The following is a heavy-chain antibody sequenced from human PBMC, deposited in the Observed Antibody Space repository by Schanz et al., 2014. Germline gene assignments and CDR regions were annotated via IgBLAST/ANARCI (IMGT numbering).Heavy chain of an antibody. CDR2: ISHSGRT. J-gene: IGHJ4*02. Sequence: QVQLQQWGAGLLKPSETLSLTCAVYGGSFSGYFWCWTRRSPEKGLEWIGDISHSGRTTYNPSLKSRAPISVDTSKNQFFLKLSSVAAADTAVYYCARHLAESAAAAFDSWGQGTLVAVSS. CDR1: GGSFSGYF. V-gene: IGHV4-34*01. D-gene: IGHD2-2*01. CDR3: ARHLAESAAAAFDS.